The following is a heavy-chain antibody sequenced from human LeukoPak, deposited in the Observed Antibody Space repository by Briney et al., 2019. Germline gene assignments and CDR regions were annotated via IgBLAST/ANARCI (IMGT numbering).Heavy chain of an antibody. D-gene: IGHD4-17*01. CDR2: IYNSGST. J-gene: IGHJ4*02. CDR1: GFTVSNAW. CDR3: ARGPTVTTDY. V-gene: IGHV4-59*02. Sequence: GSLRLSCAASGFTVSNAWMSWVRQAPGKGLEWIGKIYNSGSTNYNPSLKSRVTISADTSKNQFSLKLSSVTAADTAVYYCARGPTVTTDYWGQGTLVTVSS.